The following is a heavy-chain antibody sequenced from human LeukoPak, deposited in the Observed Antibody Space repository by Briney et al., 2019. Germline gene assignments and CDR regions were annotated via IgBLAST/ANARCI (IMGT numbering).Heavy chain of an antibody. CDR2: MYSDRST. Sequence: GVSLRFSCAASGFTVSSIYMIWVRQAPGKGLEGVSIMYSDRSTYYADSMKGRFTISRDRSQNTLFLQMNSLRVEDTAVYYCARSGVVLRSDAFDIWGQGTMVTVSS. V-gene: IGHV3-53*01. CDR3: ARSGVVLRSDAFDI. CDR1: GFTVSSIY. J-gene: IGHJ3*02. D-gene: IGHD3-22*01.